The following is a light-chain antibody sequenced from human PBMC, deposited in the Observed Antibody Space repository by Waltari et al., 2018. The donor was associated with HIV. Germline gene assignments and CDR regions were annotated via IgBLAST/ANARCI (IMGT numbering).Light chain of an antibody. CDR1: QPVSSR. J-gene: IGKJ2*01. Sequence: DIQMTQSPSTLSASVGTRVTITGRASQPVSSRLACYKQKPGKAPRLLIYKASSVESGVPSTFSGSGSGTEFTLTISSLQPDDFATYYCQQYYSDPYTFGQGTKLEIK. CDR3: QQYYSDPYT. V-gene: IGKV1-5*03. CDR2: KAS.